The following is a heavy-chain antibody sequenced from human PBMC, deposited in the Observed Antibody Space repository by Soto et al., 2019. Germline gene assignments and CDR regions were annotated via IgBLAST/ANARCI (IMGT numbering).Heavy chain of an antibody. Sequence: ASVKVSCKASGYTFTSYYINWVRQATGQGLKWMGWMNPNSGYTGYAQKFQGRVTMTRNTSISTAYMELSSLRSEDTAVHYCATYCSSTSCYSAFDIWGQGTMVTVSS. V-gene: IGHV1-8*01. CDR1: GYTFTSYY. CDR2: MNPNSGYT. D-gene: IGHD2-2*02. CDR3: ATYCSSTSCYSAFDI. J-gene: IGHJ3*02.